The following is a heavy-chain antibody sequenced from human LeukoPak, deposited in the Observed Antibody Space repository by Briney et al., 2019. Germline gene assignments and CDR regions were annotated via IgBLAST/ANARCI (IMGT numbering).Heavy chain of an antibody. J-gene: IGHJ4*02. CDR1: GGTFSSYA. Sequence: ASVKVSCKASGGTFSSYAISWVRQAPGQGLEWMGGIIPISGTANYAQKFQGRVTITAGESTSTAYMELSSLRSDDTAVYYCARWRGSSFDYWGQGTLVTVSS. CDR2: IIPISGTA. V-gene: IGHV1-69*13. CDR3: ARWRGSSFDY. D-gene: IGHD1-26*01.